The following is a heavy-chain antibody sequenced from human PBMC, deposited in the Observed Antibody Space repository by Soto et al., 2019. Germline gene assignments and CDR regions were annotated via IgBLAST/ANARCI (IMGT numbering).Heavy chain of an antibody. J-gene: IGHJ4*02. Sequence: QVQLVESGGGVVQPGRSLRLSCAASGFTFSSYAMHWVRQAPGKGLEWVAVISYDGSNKYYADSVKGRFTISRDNSKNTLYLQMNSLRAEDTAVYYCARDLNYGDPAYFGQGTLVTVSS. CDR1: GFTFSSYA. CDR2: ISYDGSNK. CDR3: ARDLNYGDPAY. V-gene: IGHV3-30-3*01. D-gene: IGHD4-17*01.